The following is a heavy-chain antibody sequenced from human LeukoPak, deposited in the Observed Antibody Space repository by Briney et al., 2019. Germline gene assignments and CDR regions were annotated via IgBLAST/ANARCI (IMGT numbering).Heavy chain of an antibody. D-gene: IGHD5-18*01. CDR2: IYYSGST. J-gene: IGHJ5*02. CDR3: ASSDTAMVTIWFDP. CDR1: GGSISSSSYY. Sequence: PSETLSLTCTVSGGSISSSSYYWGWIRQPPGKGLEWIGSIYYSGSTYYNPSLKSRVTISVDTSKNQFSLKLSPVTAADTAVYYCASSDTAMVTIWFDPWGQGTLVTVSS. V-gene: IGHV4-39*01.